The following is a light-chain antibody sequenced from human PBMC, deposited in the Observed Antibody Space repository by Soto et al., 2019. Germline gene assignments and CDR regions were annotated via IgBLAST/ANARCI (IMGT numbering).Light chain of an antibody. CDR1: SSNIGAGYD. J-gene: IGLJ3*02. V-gene: IGLV1-40*01. CDR3: QSYDNNLSGGV. CDR2: GSS. Sequence: QSVLTQPPSVSGAPGQRVTISCTGSSSNIGAGYDVHWYQRLPGRAPKLLIYGSSNRPSGVPDRISGSKSGTSASLAITGLQAEDAADYYCQSYDNNLSGGVFGGGTQLTVL.